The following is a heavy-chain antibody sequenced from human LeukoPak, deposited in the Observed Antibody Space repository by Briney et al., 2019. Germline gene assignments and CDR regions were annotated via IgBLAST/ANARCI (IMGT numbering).Heavy chain of an antibody. J-gene: IGHJ5*02. CDR3: ARGLIAVAGYARDWFDP. CDR2: ISYSGST. Sequence: SETLSLTCTVSGGSISSYYWSWIRQPPGKGLEWIGYISYSGSTNYNPSLKSRVTISVDTSKNQFSLKLSSVTAADTAVYYCARGLIAVAGYARDWFDPWGQGTLVTVSS. D-gene: IGHD6-19*01. CDR1: GGSISSYY. V-gene: IGHV4-59*01.